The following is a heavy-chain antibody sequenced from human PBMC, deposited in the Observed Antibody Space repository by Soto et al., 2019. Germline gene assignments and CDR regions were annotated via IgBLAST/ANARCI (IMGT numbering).Heavy chain of an antibody. Sequence: EASVKVSCKASGYTFTSYYMHWVRQAPGQGLEWMGIINPSGGSTSYAQKFQGRVTMTRDTSTSTVYMELSSLRSEDTAVYYCARVFRKTPYYDILTGSGPFDPWGQGTLVTVSS. CDR3: ARVFRKTPYYDILTGSGPFDP. CDR1: GYTFTSYY. CDR2: INPSGGST. J-gene: IGHJ5*02. D-gene: IGHD3-9*01. V-gene: IGHV1-46*01.